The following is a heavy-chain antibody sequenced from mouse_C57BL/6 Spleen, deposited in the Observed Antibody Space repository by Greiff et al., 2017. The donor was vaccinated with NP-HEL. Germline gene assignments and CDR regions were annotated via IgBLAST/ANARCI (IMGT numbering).Heavy chain of an antibody. Sequence: QVQLKESGAELVRPGTSVKVSCKASGYAFTNYLIEWVKQRPGQGLEWIGVINPGSGGTNYNEKFKGKATLTADKSSSTAYMQLSSLTSEDSAVYFCARASNSYFDYWGQGTTLTVSS. D-gene: IGHD2-5*01. J-gene: IGHJ2*01. CDR2: INPGSGGT. CDR3: ARASNSYFDY. V-gene: IGHV1-54*01. CDR1: GYAFTNYL.